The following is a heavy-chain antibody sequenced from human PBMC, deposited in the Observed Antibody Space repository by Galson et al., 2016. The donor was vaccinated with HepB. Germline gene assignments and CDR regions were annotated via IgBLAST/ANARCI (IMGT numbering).Heavy chain of an antibody. Sequence: PALVKPPQTLTLTCTFSGFSLHTRGVRVGWIRQTPEKALEWLALIYWDDHKRYSSSLQTRLNITGDTARSQVVLTMTNMEPEDTATYYCAHVKSGALNWFDPWGQGTLVTVSS. CDR2: IYWDDHK. D-gene: IGHD1-26*01. V-gene: IGHV2-5*02. CDR3: AHVKSGALNWFDP. J-gene: IGHJ5*02. CDR1: GFSLHTRGVR.